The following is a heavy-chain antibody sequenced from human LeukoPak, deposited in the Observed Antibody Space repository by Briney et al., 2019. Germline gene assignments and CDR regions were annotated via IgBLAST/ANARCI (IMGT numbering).Heavy chain of an antibody. Sequence: PGGALRLSCAASGCSSCSYAMSWVRQAPGKGVEWVSAIIGSGGSTYYADSVKGRFTISRDNSKNTLYLQMNSLRDEDTAVYYCAKSAPDEVVVVTAIRRPLDYWGQGTLVTVST. D-gene: IGHD2-21*02. CDR3: AKSAPDEVVVVTAIRRPLDY. CDR2: IIGSGGST. V-gene: IGHV3-23*01. CDR1: GCSSCSYA. J-gene: IGHJ4*02.